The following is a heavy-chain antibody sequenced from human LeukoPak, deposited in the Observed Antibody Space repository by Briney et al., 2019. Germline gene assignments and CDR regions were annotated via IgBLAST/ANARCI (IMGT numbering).Heavy chain of an antibody. CDR2: ISYDGSNK. CDR3: ARGAGKYSGSSDYDY. CDR1: GFTFNDHA. V-gene: IGHV3-30-3*01. J-gene: IGHJ4*02. D-gene: IGHD1-26*01. Sequence: GKSLRLSCAASGFTFNDHAMHWVRQAPGKGLEWVAVISYDGSNKYYADSVKGRFTISRDNSKNTLYLQMNSLRVEDTAVYYCARGAGKYSGSSDYDYWGQGTLVTVSS.